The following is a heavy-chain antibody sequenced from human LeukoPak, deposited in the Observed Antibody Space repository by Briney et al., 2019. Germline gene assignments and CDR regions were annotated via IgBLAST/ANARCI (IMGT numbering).Heavy chain of an antibody. D-gene: IGHD3-16*01. Sequence: PGGSLRPSCAASGFTVSGNYMSWVRQAPGKGLGWVSVIYSSDNTYYIDSVKGRFTISRDNSKNTLYLQMNSLRAEDTAVYYCAGRRVLDASFDYWGQGTLVTVSS. CDR3: AGRRVLDASFDY. CDR2: IYSSDNT. J-gene: IGHJ4*02. V-gene: IGHV3-66*02. CDR1: GFTVSGNY.